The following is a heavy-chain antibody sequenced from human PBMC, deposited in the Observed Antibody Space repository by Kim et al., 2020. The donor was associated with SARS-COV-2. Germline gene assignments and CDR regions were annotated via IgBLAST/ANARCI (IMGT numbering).Heavy chain of an antibody. J-gene: IGHJ5*02. V-gene: IGHV4-39*01. Sequence: YYNPCLKRRVTRSGDTSKNQSSLKLSSVTAADTAVYYCARVYYGLNWFDPWGQGTLVTVSS. D-gene: IGHD3-10*01. CDR3: ARVYYGLNWFDP.